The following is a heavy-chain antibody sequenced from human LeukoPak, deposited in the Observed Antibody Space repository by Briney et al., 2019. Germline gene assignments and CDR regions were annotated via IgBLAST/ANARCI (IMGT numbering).Heavy chain of an antibody. CDR1: GFSLSTSGMC. D-gene: IGHD1-20*01. CDR3: ARIAPITGYPFDY. CDR2: IDWDDDK. Sequence: SGPALSQPTQTLTLTCTFSGFSLSTSGMCVSWIRQPPGQALEWLARIDWDDDKYYSTSLKTWITISKDTSKNQVVLTMTNMDPVDTATYYCARIAPITGYPFDYWGRGTLVTVSS. V-gene: IGHV2-70*11. J-gene: IGHJ4*02.